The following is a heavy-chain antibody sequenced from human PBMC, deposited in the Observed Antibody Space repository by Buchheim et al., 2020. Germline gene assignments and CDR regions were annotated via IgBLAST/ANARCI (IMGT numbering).Heavy chain of an antibody. CDR1: GFIFSNYA. CDR3: ASWGGYCSGGNCSWFDY. CDR2: ISYDGINK. J-gene: IGHJ4*02. V-gene: IGHV3-30-3*01. Sequence: QVQLVESGGGVVQPGRSLRLSCAASGFIFSNYAMHWVRQAPGKGPEWVAVISYDGINKYYADSVKGRLTISRDNSKNTLSVQMNSLRAEDTAVYYCASWGGYCSGGNCSWFDYWGQGTL. D-gene: IGHD2-15*01.